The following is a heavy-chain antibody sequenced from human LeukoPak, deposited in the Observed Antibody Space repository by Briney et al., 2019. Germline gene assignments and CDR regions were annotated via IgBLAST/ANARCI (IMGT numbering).Heavy chain of an antibody. Sequence: GGSLRLSCAASGFTFSSYSMNWVRQAPGKGLEWVSSISSSSSYIYYADSVKGRFTISRDNAKNSLYLQMNSLRAEDTAVYYCASLSYGLLGAFDIWGQGTMVTVSS. J-gene: IGHJ3*02. CDR1: GFTFSSYS. V-gene: IGHV3-21*01. CDR2: ISSSSSYI. D-gene: IGHD5-18*01. CDR3: ASLSYGLLGAFDI.